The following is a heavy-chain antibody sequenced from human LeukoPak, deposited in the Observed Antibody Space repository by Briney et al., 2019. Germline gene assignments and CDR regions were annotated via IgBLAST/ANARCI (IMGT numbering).Heavy chain of an antibody. CDR3: AREEPWGSAYGDV. CDR1: GFTFSSYE. V-gene: IGHV3-48*03. CDR2: ISSSGSTI. D-gene: IGHD1-14*01. J-gene: IGHJ6*03. Sequence: PGGSLRLSYAASGFTFSSYEMNWVRQAPGKGLEWVSYISSSGSTIYYADSVKGRFTISRDNAKNSLYLQMNSLRAEDTAVYYCAREEPWGSAYGDVWAKGTTVTVSS.